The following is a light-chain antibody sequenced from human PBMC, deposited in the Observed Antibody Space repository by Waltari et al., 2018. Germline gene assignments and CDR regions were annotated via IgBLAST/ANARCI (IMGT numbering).Light chain of an antibody. CDR2: GKN. CDR3: NSRDSNGNPFV. V-gene: IGLV3-19*01. J-gene: IGLJ1*01. CDR1: STLYYY. Sequence: SSELTQDPAVSVALGQTVRITCQGASTLYYYANWYRKKPGQAPLLVMYGKNNRPSGIPDRFSGSYSGDTASLTITGAQAEDEADYYCNSRDSNGNPFVFGPATKVTVL.